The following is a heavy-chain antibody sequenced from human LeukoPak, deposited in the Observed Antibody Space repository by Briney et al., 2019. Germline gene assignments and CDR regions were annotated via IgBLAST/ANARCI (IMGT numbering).Heavy chain of an antibody. J-gene: IGHJ4*02. V-gene: IGHV3-15*01. CDR3: TTTSIAVAGPFDY. Sequence: PGGSLRRSCAASGFTFSNAWMSWVRQAPGKGLEWVGRIKSKTDGGTTDYAAPVKGGFTISRDDSKNTLYLQMNSLKTEDTAVYYCTTTSIAVAGPFDYWGRGTLVTVSS. D-gene: IGHD6-19*01. CDR1: GFTFSNAW. CDR2: IKSKTDGGTT.